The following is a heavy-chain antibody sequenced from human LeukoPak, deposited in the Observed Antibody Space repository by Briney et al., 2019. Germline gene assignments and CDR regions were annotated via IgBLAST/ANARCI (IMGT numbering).Heavy chain of an antibody. J-gene: IGHJ6*02. CDR3: ARDLGIVVVTATPYYYYYGMDV. CDR1: GYTFTSYG. D-gene: IGHD2-21*02. CDR2: ISAYNDNT. V-gene: IGHV1-18*01. Sequence: ASVKVSCKASGYTFTSYGISWVRQAPGQGLEWMGWISAYNDNTNYAQKLQGRVTMTTDTSTSTAYMELRSLRSDDTAVYYCARDLGIVVVTATPYYYYYGMDVWGQGTTVTVSS.